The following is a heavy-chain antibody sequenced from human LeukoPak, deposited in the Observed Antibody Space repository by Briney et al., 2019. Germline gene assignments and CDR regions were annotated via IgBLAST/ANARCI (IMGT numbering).Heavy chain of an antibody. Sequence: GASVKVSCKASGYTFTSYYMHWVRQAPGQGLEWMGIINPSGGSTSYAQKFQGRVTMTRDMSTSTVYMELSSLRSEDTAVYYCAREGVDSSGWYGQDYWGQGTLVTVSS. CDR2: INPSGGST. D-gene: IGHD6-19*01. V-gene: IGHV1-46*01. J-gene: IGHJ4*02. CDR3: AREGVDSSGWYGQDY. CDR1: GYTFTSYY.